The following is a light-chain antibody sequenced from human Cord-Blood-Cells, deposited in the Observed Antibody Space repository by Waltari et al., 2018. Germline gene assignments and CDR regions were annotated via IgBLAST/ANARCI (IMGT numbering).Light chain of an antibody. V-gene: IGLV2-23*02. J-gene: IGLJ3*02. CDR2: DVS. CDR1: SSDVGGYNY. Sequence: QSALTQPASVSGSPGQSITISCTGTSSDVGGYNYVSWYQQHPGKAPKLMIYDVSKRPSGVSTRFSGSKSGNTASLTISGVQAEDEADYYCCSYAGSSTWVFGGGTKLTVL. CDR3: CSYAGSSTWV.